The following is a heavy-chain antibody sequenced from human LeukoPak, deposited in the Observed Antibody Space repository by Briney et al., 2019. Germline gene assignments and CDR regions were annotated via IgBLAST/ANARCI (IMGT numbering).Heavy chain of an antibody. Sequence: SQTLSLTCTVSGGSISSGSYYWSWIRQPAGKGLEWIGRIYTSGSTNYNPSLKSRVTISVDTSKNQFSLKLSSVTAADTAVYYCARDRGYCGGDCYGNYFDYWGQGTLVTVSS. V-gene: IGHV4-61*02. CDR2: IYTSGST. CDR3: ARDRGYCGGDCYGNYFDY. D-gene: IGHD2-21*02. CDR1: GGSISSGSYY. J-gene: IGHJ4*02.